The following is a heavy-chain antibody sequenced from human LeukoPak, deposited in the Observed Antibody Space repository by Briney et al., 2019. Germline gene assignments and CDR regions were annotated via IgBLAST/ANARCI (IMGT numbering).Heavy chain of an antibody. Sequence: GGSLRLSCAASGFTFSNAWMSWVRQAPGKGLEWVGRIKSKTDGGTTGYAAPVKGRFTISRDDSKNTLYLQMNSLKTEDTAVYYCTTIAAAAASDYWGQGTLVTVSS. D-gene: IGHD6-13*01. CDR3: TTIAAAAASDY. V-gene: IGHV3-15*01. J-gene: IGHJ4*02. CDR2: IKSKTDGGTT. CDR1: GFTFSNAW.